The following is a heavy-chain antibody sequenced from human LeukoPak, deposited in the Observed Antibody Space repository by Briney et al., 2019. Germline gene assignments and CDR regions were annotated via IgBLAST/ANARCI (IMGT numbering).Heavy chain of an antibody. CDR1: GFTFSSYG. D-gene: IGHD3-16*01. V-gene: IGHV3-23*01. J-gene: IGHJ5*02. Sequence: GGSLRLSCAASGFTFSSYGMSWVRQAPGKGLEWVSAISGSGGSTYYADSVKGRFTISRDNAKNSLYLQMNSLRAEDTAVYYCARARLGGWGGNWFDPWGQGTLVTVSS. CDR3: ARARLGGWGGNWFDP. CDR2: ISGSGGST.